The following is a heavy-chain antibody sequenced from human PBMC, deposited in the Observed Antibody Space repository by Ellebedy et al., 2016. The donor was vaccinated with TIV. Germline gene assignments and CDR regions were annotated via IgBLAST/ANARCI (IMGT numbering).Heavy chain of an antibody. CDR1: GFTFSPYS. D-gene: IGHD5-18*01. CDR2: IVGSGA. V-gene: IGHV3-23*01. Sequence: PGGSLRLSCAASGFTFSPYSMAWVRQAPGKGLEWVSGIVGSGAQKYADSVKGRFTISRDNSKRTVDLQMNSLRAEDTAVYFCEKDRTPGDGYWVFDNWGQGTLVSVSS. CDR3: EKDRTPGDGYWVFDN. J-gene: IGHJ4*02.